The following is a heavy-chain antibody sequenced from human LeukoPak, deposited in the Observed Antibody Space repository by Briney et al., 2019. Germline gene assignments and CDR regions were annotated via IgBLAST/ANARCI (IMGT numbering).Heavy chain of an antibody. CDR3: ATIRDTAHRYWYFDL. CDR1: GGSVSSGIYY. CDR2: IYYSSGST. V-gene: IGHV4-61*01. Sequence: SETLSLTCTVSGGSVSSGIYYWTGIRQPPGKGLEWIGYIYYSSGSTNYNPSLKSRVTMSVDTSKNQFSLKLSSVTAANTAVYYCATIRDTAHRYWYFDLWGRGTLVIVSS. D-gene: IGHD5-18*01. J-gene: IGHJ2*01.